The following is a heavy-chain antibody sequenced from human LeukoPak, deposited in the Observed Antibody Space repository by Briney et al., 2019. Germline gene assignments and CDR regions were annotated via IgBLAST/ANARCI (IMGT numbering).Heavy chain of an antibody. CDR2: IGRTSVDK. CDR1: GFTFDTYT. D-gene: IGHD3-22*01. V-gene: IGHV3-21*01. J-gene: IGHJ4*02. CDR3: VGGDSREL. Sequence: GGSLRLSWAGSGFTFDTYTMNWVRQAQGKGLEWISSIGRTSVDKYYAASVRGRFTISRDNSMNSLYVEMSSLRAEDTAVYYCVGGDSRELWGQGTLVTVSS.